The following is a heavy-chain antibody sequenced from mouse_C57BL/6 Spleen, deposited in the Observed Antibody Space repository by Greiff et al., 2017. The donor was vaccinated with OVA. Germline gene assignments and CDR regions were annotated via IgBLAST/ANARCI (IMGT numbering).Heavy chain of an antibody. V-gene: IGHV5-17*01. CDR2: ISSGSSTI. CDR1: GFTFSDYG. Sequence: EVNVVESGGGLVKPGGSLKLSCAASGFTFSDYGMHWVRQAPEKGLEWVAYISSGSSTIYYADTVKGRFTISRDNAKNTLFLQMTSLRSEDTAMYYCARDWDGGFDYWGQGTTLTVSS. CDR3: ARDWDGGFDY. D-gene: IGHD4-1*01. J-gene: IGHJ2*01.